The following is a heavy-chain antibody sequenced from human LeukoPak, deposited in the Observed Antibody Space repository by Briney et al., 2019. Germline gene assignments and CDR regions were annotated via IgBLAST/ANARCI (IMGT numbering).Heavy chain of an antibody. CDR1: GFTFSNFG. CDR2: IRYDGTNK. D-gene: IGHD6-13*01. CDR3: AKDYSSSWYYFDY. Sequence: GGSLRLSCAASGFTFSNFGMHWVRQAPGKGLQWVAFIRYDGTNKYYADSVKGRFSISRDTSKHTLALQMISLRAEDTAIYYCAKDYSSSWYYFDYWGQGTLVTVSS. V-gene: IGHV3-30*02. J-gene: IGHJ4*02.